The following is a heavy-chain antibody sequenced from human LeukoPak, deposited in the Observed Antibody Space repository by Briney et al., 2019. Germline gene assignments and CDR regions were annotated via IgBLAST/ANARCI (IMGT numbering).Heavy chain of an antibody. CDR3: AKSRCSSTSCYSILSGWLDP. D-gene: IGHD2-2*02. J-gene: IGHJ5*02. Sequence: GGSLRLSCAASGFTFSNYALNWVRQAPGKGLEWVSGISNSGGTTYYADSVKGRFTISRDNSKNTLYLQMNSLRAEDTAVYYCAKSRCSSTSCYSILSGWLDPWGQGTLVTVFS. V-gene: IGHV3-23*01. CDR1: GFTFSNYA. CDR2: ISNSGGTT.